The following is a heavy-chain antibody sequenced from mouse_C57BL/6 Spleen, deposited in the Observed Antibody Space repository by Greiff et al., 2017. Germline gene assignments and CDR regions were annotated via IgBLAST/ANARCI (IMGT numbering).Heavy chain of an antibody. J-gene: IGHJ2*01. D-gene: IGHD1-1*01. CDR1: GYTFTDYE. V-gene: IGHV1-15*01. CDR2: IDPETGGT. CDR3: TRGFFITTVVATSNYCDY. Sequence: QVQLQQSGAELVRPGASVTLSCKASGYTFTDYEMHWVKQTPVHGLEWIGAIDPETGGTAYNQKFKGKAILTADKSSSTAYMELRSLTSEDSAVYYCTRGFFITTVVATSNYCDYWGQGTTLTVSS.